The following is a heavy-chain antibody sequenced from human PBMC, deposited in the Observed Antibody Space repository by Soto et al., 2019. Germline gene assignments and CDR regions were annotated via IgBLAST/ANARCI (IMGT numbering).Heavy chain of an antibody. V-gene: IGHV1-18*01. CDR2: ISAYNGNT. J-gene: IGHJ6*02. D-gene: IGHD6-13*01. Sequence: ASVKVSCKASGYTFTSYGISWVRQAPGQGLERMGWISAYNGNTNYAQKLQGRVTMTTDTSTSTAYMELRSLRSDDTAVYYCARDVLVAAAGYYYYGMDVWGQGTTVTVSS. CDR1: GYTFTSYG. CDR3: ARDVLVAAAGYYYYGMDV.